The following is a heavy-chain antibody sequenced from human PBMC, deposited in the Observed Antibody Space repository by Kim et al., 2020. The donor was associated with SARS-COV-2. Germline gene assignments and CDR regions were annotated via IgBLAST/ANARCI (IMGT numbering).Heavy chain of an antibody. Sequence: GGSLRLSCAASGFTFSSYSMNWVRQAPGKGLEWVSSISSSSGYIYYADSVKGRFTISRDNAKNSLYLQMNSLRAEDTAVYYCAHSDWQRVYWGQGTLVTVSS. CDR1: GFTFSSYS. CDR3: AHSDWQRVY. J-gene: IGHJ4*02. D-gene: IGHD6-19*01. V-gene: IGHV3-21*01. CDR2: ISSSSGYI.